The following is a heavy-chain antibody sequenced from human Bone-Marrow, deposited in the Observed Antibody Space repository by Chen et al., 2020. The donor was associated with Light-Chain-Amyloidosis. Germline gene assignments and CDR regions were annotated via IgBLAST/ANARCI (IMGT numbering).Heavy chain of an antibody. CDR2: VNNSGRT. CDR1: AGPFSAYY. V-gene: IGHV4-34*01. J-gene: IGHJ4*02. Sequence: QVQLQQWGAGLLKPSETLSLTCAVSAGPFSAYYWSWIRQPPGKGLEWIGDVNNSGRTNYSPSLKSRLTISIDTSKKQFSLKLTSVTAADTAFYYCAKIMRGGSYYFDPWGQGTLVTVSS. D-gene: IGHD1-26*01. CDR3: AKIMRGGSYYFDP.